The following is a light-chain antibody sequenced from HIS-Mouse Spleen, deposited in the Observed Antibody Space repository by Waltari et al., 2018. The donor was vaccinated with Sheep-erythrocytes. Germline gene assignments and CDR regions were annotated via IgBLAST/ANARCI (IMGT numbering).Light chain of an antibody. V-gene: IGLV2-11*01. J-gene: IGLJ1*01. CDR2: DVS. Sequence: QSALTQPRPVSGPPGQPVPIPCTGTSSDVGGYNYVSWYQQHPGKAPKLMIYDVSKRPSGVPDRFSGSKSGNTASLTISGLQAEDEADYYCCSYAGSYNHVFATGTKVTVL. CDR1: SSDVGGYNY. CDR3: CSYAGSYNHV.